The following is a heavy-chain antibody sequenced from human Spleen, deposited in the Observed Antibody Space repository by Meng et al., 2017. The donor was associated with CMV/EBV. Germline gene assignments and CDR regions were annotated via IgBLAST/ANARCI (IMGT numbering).Heavy chain of an antibody. J-gene: IGHJ4*02. Sequence: LSLTCAASGFTFSSYEMNWVRQAPGKGLEWVSYISSSGSTIYYADSVKGRFTISRDNAKNSLYLQMNSLRAEDTAVYYCARVCSGGSCFSNWGQGTLVTVSS. CDR2: ISSSGSTI. CDR1: GFTFSSYE. V-gene: IGHV3-48*03. CDR3: ARVCSGGSCFSN. D-gene: IGHD2-15*01.